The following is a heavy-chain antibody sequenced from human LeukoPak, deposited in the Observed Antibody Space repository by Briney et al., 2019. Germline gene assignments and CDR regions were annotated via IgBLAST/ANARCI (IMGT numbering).Heavy chain of an antibody. D-gene: IGHD2-21*02. CDR3: TKVYCGGDCLLYLNYDY. J-gene: IGHJ4*02. CDR2: ISYDGTSK. Sequence: PGGSLRLSCAASGFTFSSYGMHWVRQAPGKGLEWVALISYDGTSKYYADSVKGRYTISRDNSKNTLYLQMNSLRAEDTAVYYCTKVYCGGDCLLYLNYDYWGQGTLVTVSS. CDR1: GFTFSSYG. V-gene: IGHV3-30*18.